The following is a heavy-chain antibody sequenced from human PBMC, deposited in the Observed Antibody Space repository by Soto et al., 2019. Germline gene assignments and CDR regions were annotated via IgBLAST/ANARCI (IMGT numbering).Heavy chain of an antibody. V-gene: IGHV3-30*18. Sequence: QVQLVESGGGVVQPGRSRGLSCAASGFTFISYGIHWVRKAPGKGLEWVAVISYDGSNKYYADSVKGRFTISRDNSKNTLYLQINSLRAEDTAVYYCAKAPPYSSGFDYWGQGTLVTVSS. CDR1: GFTFISYG. J-gene: IGHJ4*02. CDR3: AKAPPYSSGFDY. D-gene: IGHD6-19*01. CDR2: ISYDGSNK.